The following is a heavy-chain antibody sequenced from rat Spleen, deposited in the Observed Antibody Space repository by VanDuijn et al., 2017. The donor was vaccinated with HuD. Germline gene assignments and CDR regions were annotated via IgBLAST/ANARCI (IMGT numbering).Heavy chain of an antibody. V-gene: IGHV5-29*01. Sequence: EVQLVESDGGLVQPGRSLKLSCAASGFIFSDHYVAWVRQAPGKGLEWIATITHTDYNTYYPDSVKGRFTVSRNNAESTLYLEMDSLRSEDTATYYCTRGTYFRHWGQGTLVTVSS. D-gene: IGHD4-6*01. CDR2: ITHTDYNT. CDR3: TRGTYFRH. CDR1: GFIFSDHY. J-gene: IGHJ3*01.